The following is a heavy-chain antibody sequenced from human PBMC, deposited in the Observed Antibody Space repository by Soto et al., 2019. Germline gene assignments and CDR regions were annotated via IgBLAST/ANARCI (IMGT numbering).Heavy chain of an antibody. CDR1: GGSIGSDDYY. Sequence: ASETLSLTCTVSGGSIGSDDYYWGWIRQPPGKGLEWIGYTHYSGSTYYNPSLKSRLIISLVTSKNQFSLQLTSVTAADTAVYYCARFGSRDDYNYDIGGNNWFDPWGQGTLVTVSS. V-gene: IGHV4-30-4*01. D-gene: IGHD3-16*01. CDR2: THYSGST. CDR3: ARFGSRDDYNYDIGGNNWFDP. J-gene: IGHJ5*02.